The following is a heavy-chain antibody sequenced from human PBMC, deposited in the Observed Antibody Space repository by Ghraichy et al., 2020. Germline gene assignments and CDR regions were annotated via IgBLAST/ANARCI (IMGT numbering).Heavy chain of an antibody. CDR1: GGSISSSSYY. J-gene: IGHJ4*02. CDR3: ARNIVATITVDY. CDR2: IYYSGST. V-gene: IGHV4-39*01. D-gene: IGHD5-12*01. Sequence: SETMSLTCTVSGGSISSSSYYWGWIRQPPGKGLEWIGSIYYSGSTYYNPSLKSRVTISVDTSKNQFSLKLSSVTAADTAVYYCARNIVATITVDYWGQGTLVTVSS.